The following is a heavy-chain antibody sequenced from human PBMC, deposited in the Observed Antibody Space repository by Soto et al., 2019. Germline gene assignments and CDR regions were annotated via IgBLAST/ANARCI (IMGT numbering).Heavy chain of an antibody. CDR3: AIRRAYRNSWYYFDS. J-gene: IGHJ4*02. Sequence: EVHLVQSGADVKEPGATVKVSCKVSGYTFTDNYIHWVQQVPGKGLEWMGLVDPEDGQTAYAEKFQGRVTLSADTSTDTAYKQLSGLKSEDTAVYYCAIRRAYRNSWYYFDSWGQGTLVTVSS. V-gene: IGHV1-69-2*01. CDR2: VDPEDGQT. CDR1: GYTFTDNY. D-gene: IGHD1-7*01.